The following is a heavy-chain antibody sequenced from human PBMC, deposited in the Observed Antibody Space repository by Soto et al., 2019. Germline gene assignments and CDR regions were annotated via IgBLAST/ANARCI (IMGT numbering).Heavy chain of an antibody. J-gene: IGHJ4*02. Sequence: SETLSLTCAVYGGSFSGYYWSWIRQPPGKGLEWIGEINHSGSTNYNPSLKSRVTISVDTSKNQFSLKLSSVTAADTAVYYCARARSTMVRGVIILNWGQGTPVTVSS. V-gene: IGHV4-34*01. CDR2: INHSGST. D-gene: IGHD3-10*01. CDR1: GGSFSGYY. CDR3: ARARSTMVRGVIILN.